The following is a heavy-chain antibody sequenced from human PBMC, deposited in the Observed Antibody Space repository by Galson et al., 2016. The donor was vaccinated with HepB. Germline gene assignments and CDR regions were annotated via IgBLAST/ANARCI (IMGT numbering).Heavy chain of an antibody. D-gene: IGHD3-22*01. CDR3: AKDSGAYYYDSSGYRRNAFDI. CDR1: GFTLDHYA. J-gene: IGHJ3*02. CDR2: ISRNSGSI. Sequence: SLRLSCAASGFTLDHYAMHWVRQAPGKGLEWVSGISRNSGSIGYADSVKGRFTISRDNAKNSLYLQMDGLRAGDTALYYCAKDSGAYYYDSSGYRRNAFDIWGQGTMVTVSS. V-gene: IGHV3-9*01.